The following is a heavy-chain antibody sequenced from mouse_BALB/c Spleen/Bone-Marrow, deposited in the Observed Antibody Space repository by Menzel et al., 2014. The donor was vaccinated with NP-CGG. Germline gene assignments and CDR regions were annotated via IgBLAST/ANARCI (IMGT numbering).Heavy chain of an antibody. V-gene: IGHV7-3*02. CDR2: IRDKANGYTT. CDR1: GFTFTDYY. CDR3: ARDVGRLFFDV. D-gene: IGHD3-3*01. Sequence: EVQLVESGGGLVQPGGSLRLSCATSGFTFTDYYMNWVRPLPGMALEWLGFIRDKANGYTTDYSTSVKGRFTISRDNSQNILYPQMNTLRTEDSATYYCARDVGRLFFDVWGAGTTVTVSS. J-gene: IGHJ1*01.